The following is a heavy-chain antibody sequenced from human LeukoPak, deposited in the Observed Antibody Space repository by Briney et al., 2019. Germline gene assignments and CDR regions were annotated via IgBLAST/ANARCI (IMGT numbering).Heavy chain of an antibody. V-gene: IGHV4-34*01. CDR1: GGSFSGYY. D-gene: IGHD3-22*01. Sequence: SETLSLTCAVYGGSFSGYYWSWIRQPPGKGLEWIGEINHSGSTNYNPSLKSRVTISVDTSKNQFSLKLSSVTAADTAVYYCARDLSYYHSSGYYFGMDVWGRGTTVTVSS. CDR2: INHSGST. CDR3: ARDLSYYHSSGYYFGMDV. J-gene: IGHJ6*02.